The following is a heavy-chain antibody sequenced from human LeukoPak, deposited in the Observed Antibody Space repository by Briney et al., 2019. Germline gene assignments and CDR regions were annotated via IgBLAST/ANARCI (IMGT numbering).Heavy chain of an antibody. Sequence: PGGSLRLSCAASGFTFDDYAMHWVRQAPGKGLEWVSGISWNSGSIGYADSVKGRFTISRDNAKNSLYLQMNSLRLEDTALYYCAKDSIGSYYSYYFDYWGQGTLVTVSS. CDR2: ISWNSGSI. D-gene: IGHD3-10*01. J-gene: IGHJ4*02. CDR1: GFTFDDYA. CDR3: AKDSIGSYYSYYFDY. V-gene: IGHV3-9*01.